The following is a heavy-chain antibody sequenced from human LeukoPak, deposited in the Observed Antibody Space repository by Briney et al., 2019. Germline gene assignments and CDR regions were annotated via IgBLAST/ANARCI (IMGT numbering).Heavy chain of an antibody. V-gene: IGHV3-30*18. Sequence: GGSLRLSCAASGFTFSNYGMHWVRQAPGKGLEWVVVISHDGSNNNYADSVKGRFTISRDNSKNTLYLQMNSLRPEDTAVYYRAKVRVGTAHFDYWGQGTLVTVSS. D-gene: IGHD2-15*01. CDR1: GFTFSNYG. CDR2: ISHDGSNN. J-gene: IGHJ4*02. CDR3: AKVRVGTAHFDY.